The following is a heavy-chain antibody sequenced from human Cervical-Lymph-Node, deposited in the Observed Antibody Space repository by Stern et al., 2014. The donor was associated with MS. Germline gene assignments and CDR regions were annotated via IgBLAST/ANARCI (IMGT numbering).Heavy chain of an antibody. CDR2: MSFVGGNK. J-gene: IGHJ6*02. CDR1: GFSLSNSG. CDR3: MGVGDAMHV. V-gene: IGHV3-30*03. Sequence: VQLVESGGGVVQPGRSLTLSCAASGFSLSNSGMHWVRQAPGKGLEWVAVMSFVGGNKKYGDSVKGRFSISRDMANNPLFLQMNSLRPEDTAVYYCMGVGDAMHVWGQGTTVIVSS.